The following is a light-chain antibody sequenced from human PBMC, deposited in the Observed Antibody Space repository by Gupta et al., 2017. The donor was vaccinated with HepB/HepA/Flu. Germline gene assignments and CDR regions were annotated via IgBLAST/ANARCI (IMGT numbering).Light chain of an antibody. CDR1: SSNIGGNP. V-gene: IGLV1-44*01. Sequence: QSVLTQPPSASGTPGQRVIISCSGSSSNIGGNPVNWYQQFPGTAPKLLIYSNNQRPSGVPDRFSGSKSGTSASLAISGLQCEDEADYYCAAWDDSLNGVVFGGGTKLTVL. J-gene: IGLJ2*01. CDR3: AAWDDSLNGVV. CDR2: SNN.